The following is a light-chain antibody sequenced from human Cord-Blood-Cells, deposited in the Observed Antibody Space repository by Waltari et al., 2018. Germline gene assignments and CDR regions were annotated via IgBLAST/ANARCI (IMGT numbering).Light chain of an antibody. CDR3: QQSYSTPRS. V-gene: IGKV1-39*01. J-gene: IGKJ2*03. Sequence: DVQMTQSPSSLSASVGDRVTITCRASQSISSYLNWYQQKPGKAPKLLIYAASSLQSGVPYRFSGSGSGTDFTLTISSLQPEDFATYYCQQSYSTPRSFGQGTKLEIK. CDR2: AAS. CDR1: QSISSY.